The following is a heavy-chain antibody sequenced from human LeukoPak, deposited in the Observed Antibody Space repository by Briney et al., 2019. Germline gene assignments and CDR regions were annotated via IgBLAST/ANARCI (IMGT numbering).Heavy chain of an antibody. CDR2: ISWDGGST. Sequence: GGSLRLSCAASGFTFDDYTMHWVRQAPGKGLEWVSLISWDGGSTYYAASVKGRFTISRDNSKNMLSLQMNSLRAEDTATYYCAKAGRAPTDFWSDYYTYYYAMDVWGQGTTVTVSS. D-gene: IGHD3-3*01. CDR1: GFTFDDYT. CDR3: AKAGRAPTDFWSDYYTYYYAMDV. V-gene: IGHV3-43*01. J-gene: IGHJ6*02.